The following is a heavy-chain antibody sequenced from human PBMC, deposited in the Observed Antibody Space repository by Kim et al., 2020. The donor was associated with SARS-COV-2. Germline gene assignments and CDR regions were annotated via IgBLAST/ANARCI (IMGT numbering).Heavy chain of an antibody. Sequence: YADSVKGRFTISRDNSKNTLYLQMNSLRAEDTAVYYCARERITGTTLDYWGQGTLVTVSS. V-gene: IGHV3-33*01. CDR3: ARERITGTTLDY. D-gene: IGHD1-20*01. J-gene: IGHJ4*02.